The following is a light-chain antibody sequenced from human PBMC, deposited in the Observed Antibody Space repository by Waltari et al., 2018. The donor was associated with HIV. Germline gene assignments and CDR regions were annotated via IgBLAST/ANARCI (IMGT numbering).Light chain of an antibody. J-gene: IGKJ4*01. CDR2: AAS. Sequence: DIQMTQSPSSLSASVGDRVTITCRASQGISNYLAWYQQKPVKVPKLLIYAASTLQSGVPSRFSGSGSGTDFTLTISSLQPEDVATYYCQKYNSAPTFGGGTKVEIK. CDR1: QGISNY. V-gene: IGKV1-27*01. CDR3: QKYNSAPT.